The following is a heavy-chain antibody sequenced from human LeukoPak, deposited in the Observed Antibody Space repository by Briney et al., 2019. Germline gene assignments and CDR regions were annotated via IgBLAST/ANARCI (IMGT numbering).Heavy chain of an antibody. D-gene: IGHD2-8*01. Sequence: TGGSLRLSCAASGFTFSSYWMHWVRQAPGKGLVWVSRINSDESYTNYADSVKGRFTISRDNAKNTLFLQMNSLRAEDTAVYYCASGVGTYWGQGTLVTVSS. V-gene: IGHV3-74*01. J-gene: IGHJ4*02. CDR2: INSDESYT. CDR3: ASGVGTY. CDR1: GFTFSSYW.